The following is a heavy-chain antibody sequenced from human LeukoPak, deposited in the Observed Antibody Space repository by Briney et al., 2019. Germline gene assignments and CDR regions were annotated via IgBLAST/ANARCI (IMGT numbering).Heavy chain of an antibody. V-gene: IGHV4-39*01. Sequence: SETLSLTCTVSGGSISSSSYYWGWIRQPPGKGLEWIGSIYYSGSTYYNPSLKSRVTISVDTSKNQFSLKLSSVTAADTAVYYCARLGSGFDNWFDPWGQGTLVTVSS. CDR1: GGSISSSSYY. CDR3: ARLGSGFDNWFDP. CDR2: IYYSGST. D-gene: IGHD6-19*01. J-gene: IGHJ5*02.